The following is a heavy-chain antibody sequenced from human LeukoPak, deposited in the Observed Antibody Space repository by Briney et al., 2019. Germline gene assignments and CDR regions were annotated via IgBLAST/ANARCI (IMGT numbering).Heavy chain of an antibody. Sequence: GGSLRLSCAASGFTFSSYAMHWVRQAPGKGLEWGAVISYDGSNKYYADSVKGRFTISRDNSKNTLYLQMNSLRAEDTAVYYCQTGGSWGQGTLVTVSS. J-gene: IGHJ5*02. CDR2: ISYDGSNK. CDR3: QTGGS. V-gene: IGHV3-30*04. CDR1: GFTFSSYA. D-gene: IGHD1-1*01.